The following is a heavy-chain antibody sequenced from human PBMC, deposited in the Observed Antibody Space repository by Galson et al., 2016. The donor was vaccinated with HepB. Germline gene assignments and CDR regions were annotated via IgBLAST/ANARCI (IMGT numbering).Heavy chain of an antibody. J-gene: IGHJ5*02. Sequence: TLSLTCAVSGGSISSDNWWNWVRQPPGKGLEWIGKIYHTESTDYNPSLQSRVTISLDKSENKFSLNLTSVTAADTAVYYCARANYEIWSGPLDPWGQGILVTVSS. CDR1: GGSISSDNW. V-gene: IGHV4-4*02. D-gene: IGHD3-3*01. CDR3: ARANYEIWSGPLDP. CDR2: IYHTEST.